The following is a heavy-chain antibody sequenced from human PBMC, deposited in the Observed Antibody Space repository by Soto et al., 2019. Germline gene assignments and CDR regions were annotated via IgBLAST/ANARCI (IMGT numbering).Heavy chain of an antibody. CDR1: GGNFSTYG. Sequence: QVKLVQSGAEVRKHGSAVKVSCKASGGNFSTYGINWVRQAPGKGLEWMGGIIPLFGTSSYAQQFEGRVTITADESSSTAYMELISQRSEDTAVYYCARDNPTVTTNYNDNYCGMDVWGQGTTVTVSS. CDR2: IIPLFGTS. V-gene: IGHV1-69*01. D-gene: IGHD4-4*01. CDR3: ARDNPTVTTNYNDNYCGMDV. J-gene: IGHJ6*02.